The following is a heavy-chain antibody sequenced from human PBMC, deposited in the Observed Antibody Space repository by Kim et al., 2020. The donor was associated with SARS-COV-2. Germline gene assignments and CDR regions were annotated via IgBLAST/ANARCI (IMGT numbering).Heavy chain of an antibody. CDR1: GYTFTSYT. Sequence: ASVKVSCKPSGYTFTSYTIHWVRQAPGQRLEWMGWINAGNGNTEYSQKFQGRVTITRDTSASTAYMELSSLRSEDTAVYYCAGEDIRAARPFDYWGQGTLVTVSS. J-gene: IGHJ4*02. D-gene: IGHD6-6*01. CDR3: AGEDIRAARPFDY. CDR2: INAGNGNT. V-gene: IGHV1-3*01.